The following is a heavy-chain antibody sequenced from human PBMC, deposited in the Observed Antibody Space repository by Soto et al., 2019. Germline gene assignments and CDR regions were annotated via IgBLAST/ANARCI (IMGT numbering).Heavy chain of an antibody. J-gene: IGHJ3*02. Sequence: QVQLVQSGAEVKKPGSSVKVSCKPSAGTFSSYVISWVRQAPGQGLEWMGTIIPIFGTTYSAQKFQGRVTITADESTSTAYMELSSLRSEDTAVYHCAGRFTFGGVIARMGTFDIWGQATRVTVSS. CDR1: AGTFSSYV. D-gene: IGHD3-16*02. CDR2: IIPIFGTT. CDR3: AGRFTFGGVIARMGTFDI. V-gene: IGHV1-69*15.